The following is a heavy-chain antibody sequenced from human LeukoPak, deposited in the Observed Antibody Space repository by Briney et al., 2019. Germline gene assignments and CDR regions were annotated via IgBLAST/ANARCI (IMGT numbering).Heavy chain of an antibody. CDR2: IKSKIDGGTT. CDR1: GFTFSNAW. V-gene: IGHV3-15*01. CDR3: TTDRGPHPR. J-gene: IGHJ3*01. Sequence: GGSLGLSCAASGFTFSNAWMSWVRQAPGKGLEWVGRIKSKIDGGTTDYAAPVKGRFTISRDDSKNMLYLQMNSLKTEDTAVYYCTTDRGPHPRWGQGTMVTVSS.